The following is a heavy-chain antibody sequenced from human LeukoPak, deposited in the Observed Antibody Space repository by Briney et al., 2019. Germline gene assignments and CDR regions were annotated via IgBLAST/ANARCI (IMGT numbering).Heavy chain of an antibody. CDR2: ISWNSGSI. J-gene: IGHJ4*02. Sequence: GGSLRLSCAASRFTFSSYWMHWVRQAPGKGLEWVSGISWNSGSIGYADSVKGRFTISRDNAKNSLYLQMNSLRAEDTALYYCAKDIVYYDSSGSIDYWGQGTLVTVSS. D-gene: IGHD3-22*01. CDR1: RFTFSSYW. V-gene: IGHV3-9*01. CDR3: AKDIVYYDSSGSIDY.